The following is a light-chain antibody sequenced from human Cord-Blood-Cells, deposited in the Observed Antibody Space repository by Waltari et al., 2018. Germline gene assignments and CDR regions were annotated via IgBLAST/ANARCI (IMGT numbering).Light chain of an antibody. CDR1: SSDVGGYNY. V-gene: IGLV2-14*01. J-gene: IGLJ2*01. Sequence: QSALTQPPSVSGSPGQSITISCTGTSSDVGGYNYVPWYQQHPGKAPKLMFYYVSNRPSGVSNRFSGSKSGNTASLTISGLQAEDEADYYCSSYTSSSSVVFGGGTKLTVL. CDR3: SSYTSSSSVV. CDR2: YVS.